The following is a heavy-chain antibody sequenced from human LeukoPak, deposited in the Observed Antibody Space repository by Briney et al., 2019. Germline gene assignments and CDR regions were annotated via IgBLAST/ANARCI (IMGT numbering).Heavy chain of an antibody. CDR3: ARVYYYDSSGYYYDNGNTFDY. D-gene: IGHD3-22*01. J-gene: IGHJ4*02. CDR1: GFTVSSNY. V-gene: IGHV3-7*01. Sequence: GGSLRLSCAASGFTVSSNYMSWVRQAPGKGLEWVANIKQDGSEKYYVDSVKGRFTISRDNAKNSLYLQMNSLRAEDTAVYYCARVYYYDSSGYYYDNGNTFDYWGQGTLVTVSS. CDR2: IKQDGSEK.